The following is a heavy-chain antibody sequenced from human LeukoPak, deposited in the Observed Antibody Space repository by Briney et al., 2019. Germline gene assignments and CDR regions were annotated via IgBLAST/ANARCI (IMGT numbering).Heavy chain of an antibody. CDR2: INPSGGST. CDR1: GDTFTSYY. Sequence: ASVKVSCKASGDTFTSYYMHWVRQAPGQGLEWMGIINPSGGSTSYAQKFQGRVTMTRDMSTSTAYMELRSLRSDDTAVYYCARDAPRDSGYCSGGSCYLTFDYWGQGTLVTVSS. V-gene: IGHV1-46*01. J-gene: IGHJ4*02. D-gene: IGHD2-15*01. CDR3: ARDAPRDSGYCSGGSCYLTFDY.